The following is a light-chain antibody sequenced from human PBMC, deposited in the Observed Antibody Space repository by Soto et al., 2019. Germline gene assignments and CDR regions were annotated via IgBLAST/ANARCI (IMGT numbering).Light chain of an antibody. CDR2: AAS. CDR3: LQDYNYPYT. Sequence: AIQMTQSPSSLSASVGARVTITCRASQDISNDLGWYQQKPGKAPKLLIYAASTLQSGVPSRFSGSGSGTDFTLTISSLQPEDFTTYYCLQDYNYPYTFGQGTKVEIK. CDR1: QDISND. J-gene: IGKJ2*01. V-gene: IGKV1-6*01.